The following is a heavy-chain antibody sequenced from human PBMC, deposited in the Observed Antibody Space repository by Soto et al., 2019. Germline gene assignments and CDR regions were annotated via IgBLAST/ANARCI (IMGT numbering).Heavy chain of an antibody. V-gene: IGHV4-39*01. CDR1: GGSISSSSYY. CDR3: AGPLGGSGSYYAFDI. D-gene: IGHD3-10*01. Sequence: QLQLQESGPGLVEPSETLSLTCSVSGGSISSSSYYWGWIRQPPGKGLEWIGTIYYTGSTYYSPSLKSRVTISVGTSKNQFSLNLSSVTAADTALYYCAGPLGGSGSYYAFDICSQGTMVTVSS. CDR2: IYYTGST. J-gene: IGHJ3*02.